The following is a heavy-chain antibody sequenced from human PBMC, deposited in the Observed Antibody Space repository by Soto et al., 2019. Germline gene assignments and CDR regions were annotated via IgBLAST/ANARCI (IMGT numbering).Heavy chain of an antibody. V-gene: IGHV3-20*04. Sequence: EVQLVESGGGVVRPGGSLRLACAVSGFSFDEYGMSWVRQVPGKGPEWVAGIHRNGGSTGYADSVKGRFTISRDDAKTSLYLQMNSLRAEDTAFYYCARDHRWGYEYGDYGDSWGHGTLVTVSS. CDR1: GFSFDEYG. D-gene: IGHD4-17*01. CDR2: IHRNGGST. J-gene: IGHJ5*01. CDR3: ARDHRWGYEYGDYGDS.